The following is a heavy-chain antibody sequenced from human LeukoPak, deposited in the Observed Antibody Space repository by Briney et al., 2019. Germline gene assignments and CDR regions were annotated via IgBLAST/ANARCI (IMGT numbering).Heavy chain of an antibody. CDR3: VRARGGGLDY. CDR1: GFTFRHYA. D-gene: IGHD3-16*01. CDR2: LSFDGAHK. J-gene: IGHJ4*02. Sequence: GRSLRLSWAASGFTFRHYAVHWVRQAPGRGLEWVAVLSFDGAHKYYAESVKGRFTISRDNSNNTLFLQMDSLRIEDTALYYCVRARGGGLDYWGQGTLVTVSS. V-gene: IGHV3-30*04.